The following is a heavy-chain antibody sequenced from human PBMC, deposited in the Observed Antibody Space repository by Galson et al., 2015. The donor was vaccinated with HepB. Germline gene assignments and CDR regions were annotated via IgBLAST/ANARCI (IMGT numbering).Heavy chain of an antibody. CDR3: ARGKYDSGTDYYFDY. D-gene: IGHD3-22*01. V-gene: IGHV3-21*01. J-gene: IGHJ4*02. CDR1: GFSFSSYS. CDR2: ISSSSIYI. Sequence: SLRLSCAASGFSFSSYSMNWVRQAPGKGLEWVSAISSSSIYIYQADSVEGRFTTSRDNAKNPLYLQMNSLRAEDTTVYYCARGKYDSGTDYYFDYWGQGTLVTVSS.